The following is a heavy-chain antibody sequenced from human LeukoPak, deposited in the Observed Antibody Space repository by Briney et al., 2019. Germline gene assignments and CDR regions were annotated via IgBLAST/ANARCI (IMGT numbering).Heavy chain of an antibody. Sequence: GASVKVSCKASGYTFTSYGITWVRQAPGQGLEWMGWISAHNGNTNYAQKLQGRVTMTTDTSTSTAYMELRSLRSDDTAVYYCARADIRAIASSGWYXFXXWGQXXLVT. CDR1: GYTFTSYG. CDR3: ARADIRAIASSGWYXFXX. V-gene: IGHV1-18*01. J-gene: IGHJ1*01. D-gene: IGHD6-19*01. CDR2: ISAHNGNT.